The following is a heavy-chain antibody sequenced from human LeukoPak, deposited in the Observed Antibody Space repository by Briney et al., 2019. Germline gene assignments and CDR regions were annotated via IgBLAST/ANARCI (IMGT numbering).Heavy chain of an antibody. V-gene: IGHV3-7*01. Sequence: PGGSQRLSCISSGFMYSNYWMTWVRVRQAPGKGLEWVANIEQDGSETYYVDSVKGRFTISRDNAKNSLYLQMNSLRAEDTAVYYCAREQHWDYDYWGQGTLVTVSS. D-gene: IGHD3-3*02. J-gene: IGHJ4*02. CDR1: GFMYSNYW. CDR2: IEQDGSET. CDR3: AREQHWDYDY.